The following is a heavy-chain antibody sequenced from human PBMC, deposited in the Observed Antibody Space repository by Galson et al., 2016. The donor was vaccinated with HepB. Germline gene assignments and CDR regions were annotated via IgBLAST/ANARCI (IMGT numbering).Heavy chain of an antibody. Sequence: SETLSLTCAVSGGSISRTNWWNWVRQPPGKGLEWIGEISQSGSTNYNPSLKSRVNISVDKSKNQFSLKLSSVTAADTAVYYCARSPGGTMVRGVMLDWGQGTLVTVSS. CDR3: ARSPGGTMVRGVMLD. D-gene: IGHD3-10*01. CDR1: GGSISRTNW. J-gene: IGHJ4*02. V-gene: IGHV4-4*02. CDR2: ISQSGST.